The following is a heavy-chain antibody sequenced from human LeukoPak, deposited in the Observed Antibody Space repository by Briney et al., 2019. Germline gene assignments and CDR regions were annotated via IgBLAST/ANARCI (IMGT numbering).Heavy chain of an antibody. V-gene: IGHV3-30*02. D-gene: IGHD3-22*01. J-gene: IGHJ5*02. Sequence: PGGSLRLSCAASGFTFSSYGMHWVRQAPGKGLEWVAFIRYDGSNKYYADSVKGRFTISRDNSKNTLYLQMNSLRAEDTAVYYCAKDRNYYDSSGRPGTSWFDPWGQGTLVTVSS. CDR3: AKDRNYYDSSGRPGTSWFDP. CDR1: GFTFSSYG. CDR2: IRYDGSNK.